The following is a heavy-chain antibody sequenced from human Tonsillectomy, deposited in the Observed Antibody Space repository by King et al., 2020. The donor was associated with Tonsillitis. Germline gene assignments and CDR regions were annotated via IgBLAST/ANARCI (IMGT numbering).Heavy chain of an antibody. Sequence: QLVESGPGLVKPSETLSLTCTVSDGSISSTSYYWGWIRQPPGKGLEWIGSIYYSGSTYYNPSLKSRVTISVDTSRNQFSLRLRSVTAADTAVYYCASHSCGGDCYPIAAFFDYWGQGTLVTVSS. V-gene: IGHV4-39*01. J-gene: IGHJ4*02. CDR3: ASHSCGGDCYPIAAFFDY. CDR1: DGSISSTSYY. CDR2: IYYSGST. D-gene: IGHD2-21*02.